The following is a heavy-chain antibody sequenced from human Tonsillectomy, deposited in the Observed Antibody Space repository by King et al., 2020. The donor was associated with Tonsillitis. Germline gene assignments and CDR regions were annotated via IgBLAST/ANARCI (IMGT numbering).Heavy chain of an antibody. CDR2: ISGSGDNI. CDR1: GFNFSSYA. J-gene: IGHJ4*01. D-gene: IGHD2-2*01. CDR3: AKGRSVVVTGALNY. V-gene: IGHV3-23*04. Sequence: VQLVESGGGLVQPGGSLRLSCAASGFNFSSYAMSWVRQAPGKGLEWVSVISGSGDNIHYADSVKGRFTISSDNSKNTLYLQMSNLRADDTAVFYCAKGRSVVVTGALNYWGHGTLVTVSS.